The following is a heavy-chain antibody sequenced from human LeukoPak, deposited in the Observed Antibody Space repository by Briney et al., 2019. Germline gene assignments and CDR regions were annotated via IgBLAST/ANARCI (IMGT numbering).Heavy chain of an antibody. CDR1: GGSISGHY. D-gene: IGHD3-10*01. V-gene: IGHV4-59*11. CDR2: IYYTGDT. Sequence: SETLSLTCTVSGGSISGHYWGWIRQPPGKGLEWIGYIYYTGDTNYIPSLESRVTISVDTSKNQFSLKLGSVTAADTAIYYCVRVVTGSVDYWGQGALVTVPS. J-gene: IGHJ4*02. CDR3: VRVVTGSVDY.